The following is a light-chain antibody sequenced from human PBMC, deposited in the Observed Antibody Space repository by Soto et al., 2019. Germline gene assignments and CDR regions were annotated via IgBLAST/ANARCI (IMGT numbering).Light chain of an antibody. J-gene: IGLJ2*01. Sequence: QSVLTQPPSASGSPGQSVTISCTETSSDVGGYNYVSWYQQHPGKAPKLMIYEVSKRPSGVPDRFSGSKSGNTASLTVSGLQNEDEADYYCSSYAGSNNLVFGGGTKLTVL. CDR1: SSDVGGYNY. CDR3: SSYAGSNNLV. CDR2: EVS. V-gene: IGLV2-8*01.